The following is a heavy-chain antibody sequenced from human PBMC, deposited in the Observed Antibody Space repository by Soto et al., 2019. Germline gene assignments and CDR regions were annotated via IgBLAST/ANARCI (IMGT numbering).Heavy chain of an antibody. Sequence: QVQLVQSGAEVKKPGASVKVSCKASGYTFTSNDINWVRQATGQGLEWMGWMNPNSGNTGYAQKFQGRFTMTRNTFIITAYMELSSLRSEDTAVYYCARGQYYYGSGRSWFDPWGQGTLVTVSS. CDR1: GYTFTSND. D-gene: IGHD3-10*01. J-gene: IGHJ5*02. CDR2: MNPNSGNT. V-gene: IGHV1-8*01. CDR3: ARGQYYYGSGRSWFDP.